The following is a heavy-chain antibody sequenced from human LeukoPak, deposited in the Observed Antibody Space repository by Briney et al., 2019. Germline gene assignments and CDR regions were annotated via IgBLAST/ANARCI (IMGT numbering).Heavy chain of an antibody. J-gene: IGHJ5*02. CDR1: GGSISGSVW. D-gene: IGHD3-16*01. V-gene: IGHV4-4*02. CDR3: AGQGGFYLDH. Sequence: SGTLSLTCAVSGGSISGSVWWSWVRQPPGKGLEWIGEICHRGNTNYNPSLKSRVSISIDESQNRFSLNLNSVTAADTAVYYCAGQGGFYLDHWGQGILVTVSS. CDR2: ICHRGNT.